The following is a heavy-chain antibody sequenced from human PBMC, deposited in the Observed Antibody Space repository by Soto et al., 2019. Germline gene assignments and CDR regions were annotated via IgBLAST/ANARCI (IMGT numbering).Heavy chain of an antibody. CDR2: IYPGDSET. CDR3: ARPGAPTDTVVYDF. V-gene: IGHV5-51*01. D-gene: IGHD5-18*01. J-gene: IGHJ4*02. CDR1: GYSFANYW. Sequence: GESLKISCKASGYSFANYWIGWVCQKPGKGLEWMGVIYPGDSETTYSPSFEGQVIISVDRSRGSAFLEWSSLKASDTAMYYCARPGAPTDTVVYDFWGQGTQVTVSS.